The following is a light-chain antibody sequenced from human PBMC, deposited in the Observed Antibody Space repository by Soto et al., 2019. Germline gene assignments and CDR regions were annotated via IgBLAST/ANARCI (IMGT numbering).Light chain of an antibody. CDR2: LAS. CDR1: QTITTF. CDR3: QQGYSTPYT. Sequence: DIPLTQFPPSLSASVGGRLSISCRASQTITTFLNWYQQRPGKAPKLLIFLASRLQSGVPSRFSGSGSGTDFTLTITNVQPEDFATYHCQQGYSTPYTFGPGTTVDI. V-gene: IGKV1-39*01. J-gene: IGKJ3*01.